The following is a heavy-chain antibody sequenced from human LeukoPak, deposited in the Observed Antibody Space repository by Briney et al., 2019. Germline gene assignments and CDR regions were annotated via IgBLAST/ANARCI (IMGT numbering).Heavy chain of an antibody. V-gene: IGHV3-23*01. J-gene: IGHJ4*02. CDR3: ATRYCSSTSCFDS. CDR2: ISSSGGST. D-gene: IGHD2-2*01. CDR1: GFAFSSYS. Sequence: AESLRHSCESSGFAFSSYSVSLVGRRLIKRMEWVSTISSSGGSTYYADSAKGRFTISRDNSKNTLYLQMNSLRDDDTAVYYCATRYCSSTSCFDSWGQGTLVTVSS.